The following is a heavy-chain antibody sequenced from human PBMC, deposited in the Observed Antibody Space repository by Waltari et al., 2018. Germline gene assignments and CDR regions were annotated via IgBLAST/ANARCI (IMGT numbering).Heavy chain of an antibody. V-gene: IGHV3-21*01. Sequence: EVQLVESGGGLVKPGGSLRLSCAASGFTLSTYRMNWVRQAPGKGLEWVSSISIRSYIYYVDSVKGRFTISRDNAKNSLYLQMNSLRAEDTAVYYCGRDVYGDYVGGGGGAFDIWGQGTMVTVSS. J-gene: IGHJ3*02. CDR2: ISIRSYI. D-gene: IGHD4-17*01. CDR3: GRDVYGDYVGGGGGAFDI. CDR1: GFTLSTYR.